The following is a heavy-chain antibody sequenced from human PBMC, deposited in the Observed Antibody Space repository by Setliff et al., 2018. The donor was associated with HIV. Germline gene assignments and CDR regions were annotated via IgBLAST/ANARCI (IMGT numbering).Heavy chain of an antibody. V-gene: IGHV1-2*06. J-gene: IGHJ4*02. CDR2: ISPNSGGT. Sequence: ASVKVSCKASGFIFTHYYIHWVRQAPGQGLEWMGRISPNSGGTQFAQKFQGGVALTRDTSASTAYMELSGLRSDDTAVYYCAKGQGPVDYWGQGTLVTVSS. CDR3: AKGQGPVDY. CDR1: GFIFTHYY.